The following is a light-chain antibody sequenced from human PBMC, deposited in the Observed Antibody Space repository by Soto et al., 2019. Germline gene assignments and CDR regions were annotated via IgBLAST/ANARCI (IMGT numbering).Light chain of an antibody. CDR2: TTS. CDR1: QSISSY. V-gene: IGKV1-39*01. Sequence: DTQMTQSPSSLSAYVGDRVTITCRASQSISSYLNWYQQKPGKAPNLLMYTTSSLETGVPPRFSGSGSGTDFTLTISSLQPEDFATYFCQQSYSRPRTFGQGTKVDIK. CDR3: QQSYSRPRT. J-gene: IGKJ1*01.